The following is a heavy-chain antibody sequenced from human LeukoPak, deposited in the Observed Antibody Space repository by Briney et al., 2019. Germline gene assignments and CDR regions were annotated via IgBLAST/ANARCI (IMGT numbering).Heavy chain of an antibody. CDR2: IYMTGST. CDR1: GASLSYYY. J-gene: IGHJ4*02. Sequence: SETLSLTCTVSGASLSYYYWSWIRQPAGKGLEWIGRIYMTGSTNYNPSLKSRVTISVDTSKNQFSLKLSSVTAADTAVYYCARMGGILHEGDYWGQGTLVTVSS. CDR3: ARMGGILHEGDY. D-gene: IGHD1-26*01. V-gene: IGHV4-4*07.